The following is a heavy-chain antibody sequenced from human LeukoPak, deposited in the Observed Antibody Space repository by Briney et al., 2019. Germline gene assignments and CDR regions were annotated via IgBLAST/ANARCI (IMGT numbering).Heavy chain of an antibody. CDR2: IYHSGST. CDR3: ARVYYDSSGYYYRGLYYFDY. V-gene: IGHV4-38-2*02. Sequence: SETLSLTCTVSGCSINSGYYWGWIRQPPGKGLEWISSIYHSGSTYYNPSLKSRVTISVDTSKNQFSLKLSSVTAADTAMYFCARVYYDSSGYYYRGLYYFDYWGQGTLVTVSS. CDR1: GCSINSGYY. J-gene: IGHJ4*02. D-gene: IGHD3-22*01.